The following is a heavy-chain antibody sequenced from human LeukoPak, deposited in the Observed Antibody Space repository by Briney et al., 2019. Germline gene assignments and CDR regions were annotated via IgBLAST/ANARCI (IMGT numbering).Heavy chain of an antibody. D-gene: IGHD3-22*01. V-gene: IGHV1-46*01. CDR3: ARDLGYYDSSGLGY. Sequence: ASVKVSCKASGYTFTSYYMHWVRQAPGQGLEWMGIINPSGGSASYAQKFQGRITMTRDTSTDTVYMELSTLRSEDTAVYYCARDLGYYDSSGLGYWGQGTLVTVSS. CDR1: GYTFTSYY. J-gene: IGHJ4*02. CDR2: INPSGGSA.